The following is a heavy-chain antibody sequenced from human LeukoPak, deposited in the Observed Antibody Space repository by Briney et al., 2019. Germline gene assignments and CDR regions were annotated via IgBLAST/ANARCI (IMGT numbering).Heavy chain of an antibody. CDR1: GYTFTSYG. V-gene: IGHV1-18*01. D-gene: IGHD4-17*01. CDR3: ATVYGDYGFYAFDI. J-gene: IGHJ3*02. Sequence: ASVKVSCKASGYTFTSYGISWVRQAPGQGLEWMGWISAYNGNTNYAQKLQGRVTMTTDTSTSTAYMELRSLRSDDTAVYYCATVYGDYGFYAFDIWGQGTMVTVSS. CDR2: ISAYNGNT.